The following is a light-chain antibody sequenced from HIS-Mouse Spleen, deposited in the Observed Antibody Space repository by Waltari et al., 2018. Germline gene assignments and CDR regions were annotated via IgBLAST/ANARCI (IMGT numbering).Light chain of an antibody. J-gene: IGLJ3*02. V-gene: IGLV2-14*03. CDR1: RSDVGGYHY. CDR2: DVS. CDR3: SSYTSSSRWV. Sequence: QSALTQPASVSGSPGQSITISCPGTRSDVGGYHYISWYQQHPGKAPKLMNYDVSKRPSGVSNRFSGSKSGNTASLTISGLQAEDEADYYCSSYTSSSRWVFGGGTKLTVL.